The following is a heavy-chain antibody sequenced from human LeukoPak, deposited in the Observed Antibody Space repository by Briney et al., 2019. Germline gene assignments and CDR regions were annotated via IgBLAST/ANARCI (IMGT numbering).Heavy chain of an antibody. CDR1: GYTFTGYY. Sequence: GASVKVSCKAFGYTFTGYYMHWVRQAPGHGLEWMGWINPNSGSRSYAQKFQGRVTMTRDTSISTVYMELSRLKSDDTAVYYCARGDGYSYGYLGYWGQGTLVTVSS. CDR2: INPNSGSR. J-gene: IGHJ4*02. CDR3: ARGDGYSYGYLGY. D-gene: IGHD5-18*01. V-gene: IGHV1-2*02.